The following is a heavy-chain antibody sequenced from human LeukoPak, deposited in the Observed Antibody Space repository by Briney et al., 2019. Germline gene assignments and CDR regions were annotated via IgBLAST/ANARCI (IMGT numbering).Heavy chain of an antibody. J-gene: IGHJ5*02. CDR3: ARDPTGKQQLGPHTFDP. V-gene: IGHV4-61*02. D-gene: IGHD6-13*01. Sequence: SETLSLTRTVSGGSISSGSYYWSWIRQPAGKGLEWIGRIYTSGSTNYNPSLKSRVTISVDTSKNQFSLKLSSVTAADTAVYYCARDPTGKQQLGPHTFDPWGQGTLVTVSS. CDR2: IYTSGST. CDR1: GGSISSGSYY.